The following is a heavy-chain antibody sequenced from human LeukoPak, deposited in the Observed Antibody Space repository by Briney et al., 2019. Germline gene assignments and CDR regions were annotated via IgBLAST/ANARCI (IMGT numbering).Heavy chain of an antibody. J-gene: IGHJ4*02. V-gene: IGHV1-2*02. Sequence: GASVKVSCKASGYTFTGYYMHWVRQAPGQVLEWMGWINPNSGGTNYAQKFQGRVTMTRDTSISTAYMELSRLRSDDTAVYYCARKGGDSSGWFTRIDYFDYWGQGTLVTVSS. CDR3: ARKGGDSSGWFTRIDYFDY. CDR1: GYTFTGYY. D-gene: IGHD6-19*01. CDR2: INPNSGGT.